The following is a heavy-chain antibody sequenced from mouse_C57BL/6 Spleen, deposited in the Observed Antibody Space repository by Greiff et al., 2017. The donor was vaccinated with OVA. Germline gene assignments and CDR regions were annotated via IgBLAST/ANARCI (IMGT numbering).Heavy chain of an antibody. Sequence: EVQLQQSGAELVRPGASVKLSCTASGFNIKDDYMHWVKQRPEQGLEWIGWIDPENGDTEYASKFQGKATITADTSSNTAYLQLSSLTSEDTAVYYCTTRYYYGSSAWFAYWGQGTLVTVSA. D-gene: IGHD1-1*01. CDR2: IDPENGDT. CDR3: TTRYYYGSSAWFAY. V-gene: IGHV14-4*01. CDR1: GFNIKDDY. J-gene: IGHJ3*01.